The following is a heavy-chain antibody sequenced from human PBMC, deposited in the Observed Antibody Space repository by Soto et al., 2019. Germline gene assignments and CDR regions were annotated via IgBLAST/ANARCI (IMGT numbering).Heavy chain of an antibody. Sequence: QVQLQQWCAGLLKPSETLSLTCAVYGGFVSSGSYYWSWIRQPPAKGLEWIGEMSHSGGTHFNPSLKSRVTISVDTSKNQFSLKMSSVTAVDTALYYCARVERGTATTVVDAFDIWGPGTMVTVSS. CDR2: MSHSGGT. V-gene: IGHV4-34*01. CDR3: ARVERGTATTVVDAFDI. J-gene: IGHJ3*02. D-gene: IGHD1-1*01. CDR1: GGFVSSGSYY.